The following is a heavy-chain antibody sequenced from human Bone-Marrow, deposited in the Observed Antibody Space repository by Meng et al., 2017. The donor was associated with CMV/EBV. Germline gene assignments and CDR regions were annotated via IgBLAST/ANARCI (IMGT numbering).Heavy chain of an antibody. D-gene: IGHD3-9*01. CDR2: INPNSGGT. Sequence: ASVKVSCKASGGTFSSYAISWVRQAPGQGLEWMGWINPNSGGTNYAQKFQGRVTMTRDTSTSTVYMELSSLRSEDTAVYYCARVGYDILTGYPADAFDIWGQGTMVTVSS. CDR3: ARVGYDILTGYPADAFDI. J-gene: IGHJ3*02. V-gene: IGHV1-2*02. CDR1: GGTFSSYA.